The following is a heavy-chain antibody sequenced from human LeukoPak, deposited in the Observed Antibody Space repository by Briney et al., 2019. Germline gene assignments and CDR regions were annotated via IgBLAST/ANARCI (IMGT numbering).Heavy chain of an antibody. CDR2: MGGSGGST. J-gene: IGHJ4*02. CDR3: ARVDCSGSSCYGLRFDY. CDR1: GFTFSSYA. V-gene: IGHV3-23*01. D-gene: IGHD2-15*01. Sequence: PGGSLRLSCAASGFTFSSYAMSWVRQAAGKGLEWFSAMGGSGGSTYYADSVKGRFTISRDNSKNTLYLQMNSLRAEDTAVYYCARVDCSGSSCYGLRFDYWGQGTLVTVSS.